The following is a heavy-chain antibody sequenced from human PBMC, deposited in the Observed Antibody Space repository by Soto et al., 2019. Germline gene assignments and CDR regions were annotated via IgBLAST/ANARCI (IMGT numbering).Heavy chain of an antibody. CDR2: IYYSGTT. J-gene: IGHJ4*02. Sequence: QVQLRESGPGLVRPSETLSLTCTVSGGSITGYYWSWIRQPPGKGLEWIGYIYYSGTTTYNAALKSRVTISADTSKNQCSLNLRSVTAADTAVYYCARRNYGEEGYFFDFWGQGLLVTVSS. D-gene: IGHD4-17*01. CDR1: GGSITGYY. V-gene: IGHV4-59*08. CDR3: ARRNYGEEGYFFDF.